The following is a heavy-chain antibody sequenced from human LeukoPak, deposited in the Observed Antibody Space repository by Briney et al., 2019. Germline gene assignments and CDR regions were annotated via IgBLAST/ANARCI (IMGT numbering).Heavy chain of an antibody. V-gene: IGHV3-23*01. CDR3: PKRDSSGWYYFHY. D-gene: IGHD6-19*01. CDR1: GFTFSSYG. J-gene: IGHJ4*02. CDR2: ISGSGVST. Sequence: GGSLRLSCAASGFTFSSYGMSWVRQAPGKGLEWVSVISGSGVSTHYADSVRGRFTISRDNSKNTLYLQMNSLRAEDTAVYYCPKRDSSGWYYFHYWGQGTLLTVSS.